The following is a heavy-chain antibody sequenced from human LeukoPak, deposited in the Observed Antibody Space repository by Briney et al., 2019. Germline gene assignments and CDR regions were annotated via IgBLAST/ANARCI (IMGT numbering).Heavy chain of an antibody. CDR2: ISSDGGIT. D-gene: IGHD6-13*01. CDR3: VKAGASSSWEVYYYYYGMDV. J-gene: IGHJ6*02. CDR1: GFTFSSHA. Sequence: TGGSLRLSCSAAGFTFSSHAMYWVRQAPGKGLEYVSAISSDGGITYYADSVKGRFTISRDNSKNTLYLQMSSLRAEDTAVYYCVKAGASSSWEVYYYYYGMDVWGQGTTVTVSS. V-gene: IGHV3-64D*09.